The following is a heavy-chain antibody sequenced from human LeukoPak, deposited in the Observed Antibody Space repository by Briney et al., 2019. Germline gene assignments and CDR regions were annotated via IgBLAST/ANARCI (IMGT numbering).Heavy chain of an antibody. J-gene: IGHJ4*02. Sequence: SETLSLTRTVSGGSISSDNYYWGWIRQPPGQGLVRIGSINYSGTTYYNPSLKSRVTISVDTSKNQFSLKLASVTAADTAVYYCASWYSSTWYRGFDNWGQGTLVTVSS. D-gene: IGHD6-13*01. CDR2: INYSGTT. CDR3: ASWYSSTWYRGFDN. CDR1: GGSISSDNYY. V-gene: IGHV4-39*01.